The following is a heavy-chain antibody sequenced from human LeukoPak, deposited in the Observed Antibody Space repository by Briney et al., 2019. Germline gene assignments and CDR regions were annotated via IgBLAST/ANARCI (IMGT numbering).Heavy chain of an antibody. V-gene: IGHV4-34*01. D-gene: IGHD2-21*02. Sequence: PSETLSLTCAVYGGSFSGYYWSWIRQPPGKGLEWIGEINHSGSTNYNPSLKSRVTISVDTSKNQFSLKLGSVTAEDTAVYYCARGPTALGDYWGQGTLVTVSS. CDR3: ARGPTALGDY. J-gene: IGHJ4*02. CDR1: GGSFSGYY. CDR2: INHSGST.